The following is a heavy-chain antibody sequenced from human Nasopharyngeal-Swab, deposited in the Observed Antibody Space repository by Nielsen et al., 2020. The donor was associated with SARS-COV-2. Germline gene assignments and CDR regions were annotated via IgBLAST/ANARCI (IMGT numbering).Heavy chain of an antibody. D-gene: IGHD2-2*01. Sequence: PGKGLERIGEVSQGGGTNYNPSLKNRVTISVATSKNQFSLKLSSVTAAETAVYYCARGGAGVVPSPVLGLGPYYSYYYMDVWGKGTTVTVSS. J-gene: IGHJ6*03. V-gene: IGHV4-34*01. CDR3: ARGGAGVVPSPVLGLGPYYSYYYMDV. CDR2: VSQGGGT.